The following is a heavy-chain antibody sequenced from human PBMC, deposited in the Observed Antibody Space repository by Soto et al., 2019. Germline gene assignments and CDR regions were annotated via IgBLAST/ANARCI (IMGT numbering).Heavy chain of an antibody. CDR3: ATGPRSGYYLNWFDP. CDR1: GYTLTELS. V-gene: IGHV1-24*01. CDR2: FDPEDGET. Sequence: ASVKVSCKVSGYTLTELSMHWVRQAPGKGLEWMGGFDPEDGETIYAQKLQGRVTMTEDTSTDTAYMELSSLRSEDTAAYYCATGPRSGYYLNWFDPWGQGTLVTVSS. J-gene: IGHJ5*02. D-gene: IGHD3-22*01.